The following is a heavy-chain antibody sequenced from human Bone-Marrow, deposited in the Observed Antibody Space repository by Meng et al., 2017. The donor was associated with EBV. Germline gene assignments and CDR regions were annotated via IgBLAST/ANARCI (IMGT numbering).Heavy chain of an antibody. CDR3: AREVYNWFDP. D-gene: IGHD6-6*01. CDR2: INHSGST. V-gene: IGHV4-34*01. CDR1: GGSSSGYY. J-gene: IGHJ5*02. Sequence: VQLQQWGAGLLKPSETLSLTCAVYGGSSSGYYWSWIRQPPGKGLEWIGEINHSGSTNYNPSLKSRVTISVDTSKNQFSLKLSSVTAADTAVYYCAREVYNWFDPWGQGTLVTVSS.